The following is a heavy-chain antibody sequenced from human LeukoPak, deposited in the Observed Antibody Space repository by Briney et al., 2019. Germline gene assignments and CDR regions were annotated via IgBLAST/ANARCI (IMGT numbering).Heavy chain of an antibody. CDR3: VRDFDAWSAIDI. J-gene: IGHJ3*02. CDR2: ISYSGST. CDR1: GGSISGYY. V-gene: IGHV4-59*01. D-gene: IGHD3-3*01. Sequence: SETLSLTCTVSGGSISGYYWSWIRQPPGKGLEWIGCISYSGSTKYNPSLKSRVSISLDTSKKQFSLHLSSVTAADTAIYYCVRDFDAWSAIDIWGQGTMVTDSS.